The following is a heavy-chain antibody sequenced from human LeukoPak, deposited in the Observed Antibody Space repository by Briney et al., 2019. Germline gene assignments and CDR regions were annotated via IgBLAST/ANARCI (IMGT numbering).Heavy chain of an antibody. Sequence: PGGSLRLSCTASGFTFGDYAMSWVRQAPGKGLEWVGFIRSKAYGGTTEYAASVKGRFTISRDDSKSIAYLQMNSLKTEDTDVYYCTRVVAAAGPGPYYYYYGMDVWGQGTTVTVSS. CDR2: IRSKAYGGTT. CDR1: GFTFGDYA. J-gene: IGHJ6*02. V-gene: IGHV3-49*04. CDR3: TRVVAAAGPGPYYYYYGMDV. D-gene: IGHD6-13*01.